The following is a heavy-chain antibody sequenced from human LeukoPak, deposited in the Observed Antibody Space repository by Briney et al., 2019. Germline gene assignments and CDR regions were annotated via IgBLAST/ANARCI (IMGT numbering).Heavy chain of an antibody. Sequence: PGRFLRLSCSATVFTFSSYTMHWVRQAPCKGLEWVAVISYDGSNKYYADSVKGRFTISRDNSKNTLYLQMNSLRAEDTAVYYCIVGATTFDYWGQGTLVTVSS. J-gene: IGHJ4*02. CDR3: IVGATTFDY. D-gene: IGHD1-26*01. V-gene: IGHV3-30-3*01. CDR1: VFTFSSYT. CDR2: ISYDGSNK.